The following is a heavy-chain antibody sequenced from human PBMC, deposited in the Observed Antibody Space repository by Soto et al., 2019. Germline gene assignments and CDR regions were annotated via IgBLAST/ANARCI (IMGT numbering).Heavy chain of an antibody. V-gene: IGHV3-11*01. CDR1: GFTFSDYY. CDR3: AREGIMVYATGWFDP. Sequence: SLRLSCAASGFTFSDYYMSWIRQAPGKELEWVSYISSSGSTIYYADSVKGRFTISRDNAKNSLYLQMNSLRAEDTAVYYCAREGIMVYATGWFDPWGQGALVTVSS. J-gene: IGHJ5*02. CDR2: ISSSGSTI. D-gene: IGHD2-8*01.